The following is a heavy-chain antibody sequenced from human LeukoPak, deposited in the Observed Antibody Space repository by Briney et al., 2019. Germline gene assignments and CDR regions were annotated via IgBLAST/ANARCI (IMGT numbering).Heavy chain of an antibody. CDR2: INPNSGGT. Sequence: ASVKVSCKASGYTFTGYYMHWVRQAPGQELEWMGWINPNSGGTNYAQKFQGRVTMTRDTSISTAYMELSRLRSDDTAVYYCARAVLDYDFWSGYYLPRGDAFDIWGQGTMVTVSS. CDR3: ARAVLDYDFWSGYYLPRGDAFDI. D-gene: IGHD3-3*01. V-gene: IGHV1-2*02. CDR1: GYTFTGYY. J-gene: IGHJ3*02.